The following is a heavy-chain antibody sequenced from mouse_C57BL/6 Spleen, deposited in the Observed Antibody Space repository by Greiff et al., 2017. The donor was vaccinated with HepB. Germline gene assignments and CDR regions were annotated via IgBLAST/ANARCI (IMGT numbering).Heavy chain of an antibody. Sequence: EVQLVESGGGLVKPGGSLKLSCAASGFTFSSYAMSWVRQTPEKRLEWVATISDGGSYTYYPDNVKGRFTISRDNAKNNLYLQMSHLKSEDTAMYYCARASDYDGSWFAYWGQGTLVTVSA. CDR3: ARASDYDGSWFAY. J-gene: IGHJ3*01. CDR1: GFTFSSYA. D-gene: IGHD2-4*01. V-gene: IGHV5-4*01. CDR2: ISDGGSYT.